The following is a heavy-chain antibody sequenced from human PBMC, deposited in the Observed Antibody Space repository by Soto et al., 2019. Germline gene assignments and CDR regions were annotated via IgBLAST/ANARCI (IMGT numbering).Heavy chain of an antibody. CDR1: GGSISSGGYS. D-gene: IGHD3-10*01. Sequence: QLQLPESGSGLVKPSQTLSLTCAVSGGSISSGGYSCSWIRQPPGKGLVWIGYVYNSGNSYYNPSLKSRVTISIDRSKNQFSLKLSSVTAADTAVYYGARGTQGEFVFDYWGQGTLVTVSS. CDR2: VYNSGNS. J-gene: IGHJ4*02. V-gene: IGHV4-30-2*01. CDR3: ARGTQGEFVFDY.